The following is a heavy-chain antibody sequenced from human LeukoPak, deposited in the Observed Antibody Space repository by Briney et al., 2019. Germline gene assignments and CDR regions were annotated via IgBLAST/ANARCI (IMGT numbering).Heavy chain of an antibody. J-gene: IGHJ1*01. Sequence: PSETLSLTCTVSGGSISSYYWSWIRQPPGKGLEWIGYIYTSGSTNYNPSLKSQVTISVDTSKNQFSLKLSSVTAADTAVYYCARHYYDSSGYYYEYFQRWGQGTLVTVSS. CDR1: GGSISSYY. CDR2: IYTSGST. CDR3: ARHYYDSSGYYYEYFQR. V-gene: IGHV4-4*09. D-gene: IGHD3-22*01.